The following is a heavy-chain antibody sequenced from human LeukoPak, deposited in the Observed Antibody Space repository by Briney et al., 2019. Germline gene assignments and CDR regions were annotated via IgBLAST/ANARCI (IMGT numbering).Heavy chain of an antibody. CDR2: IRYDGSNE. Sequence: GGSLRLSCAASGVTFNSYGMHWVRQAPEKGREGVAFIRYDGSNEYYADSVKGGFTISRDNSKNTLYLQMNSLRGEDTAVYYCCGDFDYWGQGTLVTVSS. J-gene: IGHJ4*02. V-gene: IGHV3-30*02. D-gene: IGHD2-21*01. CDR1: GVTFNSYG. CDR3: CGDFDY.